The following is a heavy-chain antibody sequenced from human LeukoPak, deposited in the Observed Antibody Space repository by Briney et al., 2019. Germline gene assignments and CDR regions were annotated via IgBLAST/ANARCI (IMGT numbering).Heavy chain of an antibody. CDR1: GGSISSYY. V-gene: IGHV4-59*08. CDR3: ARRGYDSSIELFDY. Sequence: SETLSLTCTVSGGSISSYYWSWIRQPPGKGLEWIGYIYYSGSTNYNPSLKSRVTISVDTSKNQFSLKLSSVTAADTAVYYCARRGYDSSIELFDYWGQGTLVTVSS. J-gene: IGHJ4*02. D-gene: IGHD3-22*01. CDR2: IYYSGST.